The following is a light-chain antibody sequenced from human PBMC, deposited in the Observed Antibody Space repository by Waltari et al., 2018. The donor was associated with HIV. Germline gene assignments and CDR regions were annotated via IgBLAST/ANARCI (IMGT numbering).Light chain of an antibody. CDR3: QVWDESNEQVV. Sequence: YVLTQPPSVSVAPGQPPRIPCGGNNIEGRKFNWYQRRPGQAPALVVFDDSDRPSGIPERFSGSISGNTATLIISRVEDGDEADYYCQVWDESNEQVVFGGGTRLTVL. V-gene: IGLV3-21*02. J-gene: IGLJ2*01. CDR1: NIEGRK. CDR2: DDS.